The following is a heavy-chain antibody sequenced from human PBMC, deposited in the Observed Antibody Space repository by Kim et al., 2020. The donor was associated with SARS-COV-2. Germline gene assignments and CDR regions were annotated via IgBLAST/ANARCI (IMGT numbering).Heavy chain of an antibody. D-gene: IGHD3-10*01. V-gene: IGHV3-9*01. CDR3: AKGVVRGVIGYYYYGMDV. J-gene: IGHJ6*02. Sequence: KGRFTISRDNAKNSLYLQMNSLRAEDTALYYCAKGVVRGVIGYYYYGMDVWGQGTTVTVSS.